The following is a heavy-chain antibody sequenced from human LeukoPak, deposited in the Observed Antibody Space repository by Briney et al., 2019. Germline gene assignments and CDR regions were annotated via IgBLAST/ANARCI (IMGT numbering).Heavy chain of an antibody. J-gene: IGHJ4*02. Sequence: GGSLRLSCAASGFTFSSYGMHWVRQAPGKGLEWVAVISYDGSDKYYADSVKGRFTISRDNSKNTLYLQMNSLRADDTAVYYCGNHFPHLDYWGQGTLVTVSS. CDR1: GFTFSSYG. D-gene: IGHD3-3*02. V-gene: IGHV3-30*18. CDR3: GNHFPHLDY. CDR2: ISYDGSDK.